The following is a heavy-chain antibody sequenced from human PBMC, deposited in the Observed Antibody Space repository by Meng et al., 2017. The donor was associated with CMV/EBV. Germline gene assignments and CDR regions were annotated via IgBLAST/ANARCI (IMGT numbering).Heavy chain of an antibody. Sequence: GGSRRLSCAASGFTFSSYEMNWVRQAPGKGLEWVSYISSSGSTIYYADSVKGRFTISRDNAKNSLYLQMYSLRAEDTAVYYCASWGGVVPADYWGQGTLVTVSS. D-gene: IGHD2-2*01. CDR1: GFTFSSYE. CDR3: ASWGGVVPADY. V-gene: IGHV3-48*03. CDR2: ISSSGSTI. J-gene: IGHJ4*02.